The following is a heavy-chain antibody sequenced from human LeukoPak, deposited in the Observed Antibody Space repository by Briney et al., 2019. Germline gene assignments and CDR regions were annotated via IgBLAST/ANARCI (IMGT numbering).Heavy chain of an antibody. CDR1: GYNATIYW. CDR2: IYPGDSDT. D-gene: IGHD4-17*01. V-gene: IGHV5-51*01. Sequence: GESLKISCKASGYNATIYWIGWVRQMPGKGLEWVGIIYPGDSDTRYNPSFQGQVTISADKSISTAYLQWSSLKASDTAMYYCASDDYGDYVLWGQGTLVTVSS. CDR3: ASDDYGDYVL. J-gene: IGHJ4*02.